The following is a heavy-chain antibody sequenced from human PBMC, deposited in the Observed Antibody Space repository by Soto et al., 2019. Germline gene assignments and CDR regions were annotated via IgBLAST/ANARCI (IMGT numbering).Heavy chain of an antibody. D-gene: IGHD3-10*02. Sequence: XETLSLTCTFSVGSVSSGSYYWSWIRQPPGKGLEWIGYIYYSGSTNYNPSLKSRVTISVDTSKNQFSLKLSSVTAADTAVYYCATDYYLRGTTYNRFNPWRQGSLVTVSS. CDR2: IYYSGST. CDR1: VGSVSSGSYY. V-gene: IGHV4-61*01. J-gene: IGHJ5*02. CDR3: ATDYYLRGTTYNRFNP.